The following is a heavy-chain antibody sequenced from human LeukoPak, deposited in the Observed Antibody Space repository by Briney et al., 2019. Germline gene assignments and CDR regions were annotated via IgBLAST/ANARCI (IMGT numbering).Heavy chain of an antibody. CDR3: ARGLGTVTTLNYYVAD. D-gene: IGHD4-17*01. CDR2: INPNSGGA. CDR1: GYTFNYYG. J-gene: IGHJ4*02. V-gene: IGHV1-2*02. Sequence: ASVKVSCKASGYTFNYYGISWVRQAPGQGLEWMGWINPNSGGANYARKFQGRVTMTRDTSISTVFLEVSRLRSDDTAVHYCARGLGTVTTLNYYVADWGQGTLVTVSS.